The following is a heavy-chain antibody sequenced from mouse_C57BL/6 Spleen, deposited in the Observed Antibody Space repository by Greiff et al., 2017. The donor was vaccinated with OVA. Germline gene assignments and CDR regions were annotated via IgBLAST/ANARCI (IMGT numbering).Heavy chain of an antibody. V-gene: IGHV1-19*01. D-gene: IGHD2-4*01. CDR2: INPYNGGT. J-gene: IGHJ1*03. CDR3: ARIDYDDYWYFDV. Sequence: EVQLQQSGPVLVKPGASVKMSCKASGYTFTDYYMNWVKQSHGKSLEWIGVINPYNGGTSYNQKFKGKATLTVYKSSSTAYMELNSLTSEDSAVYYCARIDYDDYWYFDVWGTGTTVTVAS. CDR1: GYTFTDYY.